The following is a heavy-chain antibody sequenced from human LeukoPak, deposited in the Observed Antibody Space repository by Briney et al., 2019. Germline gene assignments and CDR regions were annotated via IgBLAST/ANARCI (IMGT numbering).Heavy chain of an antibody. CDR3: ARHGKLDWFDP. V-gene: IGHV4-39*01. Sequence: SETLSLTXTVSGGSISSSSYYWGWIRQPPGKGLGWIGSIYYSGSTCYNPSLKSRVTISVDTSKNQFSLKLSSVTAADTAVYYCARHGKLDWFDPWGQGTLVTVSS. CDR1: GGSISSSSYY. J-gene: IGHJ5*02. CDR2: IYYSGST.